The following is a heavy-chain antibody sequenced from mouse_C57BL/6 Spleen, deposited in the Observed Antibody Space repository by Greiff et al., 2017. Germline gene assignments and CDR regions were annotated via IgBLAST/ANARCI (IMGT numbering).Heavy chain of an antibody. Sequence: EVQLQQSGAELVRPGASVKLSCTASGFNIKDDYMHWVKQRPEQGLEWIGWIEPENGDTEYASKFQGKATITADTSSNTAYLQLSSLTSEDTAVYYCTTGGYYGSSYGAYWGQGTLVTVSA. D-gene: IGHD1-1*01. CDR1: GFNIKDDY. CDR2: IEPENGDT. V-gene: IGHV14-4*01. CDR3: TTGGYYGSSYGAY. J-gene: IGHJ3*01.